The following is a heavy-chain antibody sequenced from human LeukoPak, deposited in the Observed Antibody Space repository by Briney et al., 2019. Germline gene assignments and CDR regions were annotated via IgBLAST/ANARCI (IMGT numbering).Heavy chain of an antibody. D-gene: IGHD2-15*01. Sequence: ASVEVSCKASGYTFTSYGISWVRQAPGQGLEWMGWISAYNGNTNYAQKLQGRVTMTTDTSTSTAYMELRSLRSDDTAVYYCARDPEHYCSGGSCYSRFDPWGQGTLVTVSS. CDR2: ISAYNGNT. CDR3: ARDPEHYCSGGSCYSRFDP. V-gene: IGHV1-18*01. J-gene: IGHJ5*02. CDR1: GYTFTSYG.